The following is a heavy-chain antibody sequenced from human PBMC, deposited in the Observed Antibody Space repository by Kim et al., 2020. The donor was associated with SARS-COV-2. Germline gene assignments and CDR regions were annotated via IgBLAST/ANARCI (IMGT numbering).Heavy chain of an antibody. CDR2: IWYDGSNK. J-gene: IGHJ4*02. CDR1: GFTFSNYG. Sequence: GGSLRLSCAASGFTFSNYGMHWVRQAPGKGLEWVAVIWYDGSNKYYVDSVKGRSTISRDNSKSTLYLQMNGLRAEDTAVYYCARGMYDGSRFLDYWGQGTRVTVSS. CDR3: ARGMYDGSRFLDY. D-gene: IGHD3-22*01. V-gene: IGHV3-33*01.